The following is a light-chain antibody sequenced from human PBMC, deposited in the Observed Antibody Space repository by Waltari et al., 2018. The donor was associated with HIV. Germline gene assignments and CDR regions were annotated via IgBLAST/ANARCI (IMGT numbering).Light chain of an antibody. V-gene: IGLV1-44*01. CDR1: TSNIGSNT. Sequence: QSVLTQPPSASGTPGQRVTISCSGITSNIGSNTIKWYQQPPGTAPNLLIYINNQPPSGVPDRFSGYKSGPSPSLAISGLQSEDAADYYCAAGDDSLNGPVFGGGTKLTVL. J-gene: IGLJ2*01. CDR3: AAGDDSLNGPV. CDR2: INN.